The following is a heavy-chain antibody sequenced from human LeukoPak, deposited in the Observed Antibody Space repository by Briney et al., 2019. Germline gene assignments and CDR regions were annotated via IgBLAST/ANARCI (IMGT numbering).Heavy chain of an antibody. CDR2: IYYSGST. J-gene: IGHJ4*02. CDR1: GGSFSGYY. D-gene: IGHD3-22*01. Sequence: SETLSLTCAVYGGSFSGYYWSWIRQPPGKGLEWIGYIYYSGSTNYNPSLKSRVTISADTSKNHFSLKLSSVTAADTAVYYCARMYDSSGYYYPFDYWGQGTLVTVSS. V-gene: IGHV4-59*08. CDR3: ARMYDSSGYYYPFDY.